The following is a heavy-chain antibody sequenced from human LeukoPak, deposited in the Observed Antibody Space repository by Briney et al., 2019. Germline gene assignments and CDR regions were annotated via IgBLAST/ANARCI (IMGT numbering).Heavy chain of an antibody. CDR1: GGSFSGYY. CDR2: INHSGST. CDR3: ARAVVVPAAIPFDP. V-gene: IGHV4-34*01. Sequence: SETLSLTCAVYGGSFSGYYWSWIRQPPGKGLEWIGEINHSGSTNYNPSPKSRVTISVDTSKNQFSLKLSSVNAADTAVYYCARAVVVPAAIPFDPWGQGTLVSVSS. D-gene: IGHD2-2*01. J-gene: IGHJ5*02.